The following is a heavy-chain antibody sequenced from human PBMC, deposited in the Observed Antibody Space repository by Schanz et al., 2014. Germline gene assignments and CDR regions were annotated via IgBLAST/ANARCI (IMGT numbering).Heavy chain of an antibody. V-gene: IGHV3-48*04. D-gene: IGHD3-10*01. J-gene: IGHJ6*02. CDR1: AFIFRSYS. CDR3: ARAQGVIRLYYGVDV. CDR2: TIYSSGST. Sequence: EVQLVESGGGLVQPGGSLRLSCAASAFIFRSYSMHWVRQAPGRGLEWVSTIYSSGSTYYADSVKGRFVISRDNARSSLYLQMSSLRAEDTAVYYCARAQGVIRLYYGVDVWGQGTTVTVSS.